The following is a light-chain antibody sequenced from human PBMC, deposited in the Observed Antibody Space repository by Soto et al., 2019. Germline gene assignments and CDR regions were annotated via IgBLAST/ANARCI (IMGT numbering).Light chain of an antibody. CDR1: QSVSSSY. CDR2: GAS. J-gene: IGKJ1*01. V-gene: IGKV3-20*01. Sequence: EIVLTQSPGTLSLSPGERATLSCRASQSVSSSYLAWYQQKPGQAPRLLIYGASSRATGIPDRFSGSGSGTDFTLTISRLEPEDFAVYYCPQYGSSRGWTFGQGTKVEIK. CDR3: PQYGSSRGWT.